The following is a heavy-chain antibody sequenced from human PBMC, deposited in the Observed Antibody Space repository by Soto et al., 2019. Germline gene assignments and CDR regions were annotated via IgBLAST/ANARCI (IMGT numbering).Heavy chain of an antibody. CDR3: ARVKSSSPLDAFDI. Sequence: ASVKVSCKASGYTFTGYYMHWVRQAPGQGLEWMGWINPNSGGTNYAQKFQGWVTMTRDTSISTAYMELSRLRSDDTAVYYCARVKSSSPLDAFDIWGQGTMVTVSS. CDR2: INPNSGGT. CDR1: GYTFTGYY. V-gene: IGHV1-2*04. D-gene: IGHD6-6*01. J-gene: IGHJ3*02.